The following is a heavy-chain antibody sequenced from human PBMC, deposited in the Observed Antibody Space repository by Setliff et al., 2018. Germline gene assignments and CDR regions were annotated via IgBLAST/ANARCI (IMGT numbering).Heavy chain of an antibody. CDR2: IKQDGSEK. CDR3: ARDHVYGSQYYYYYYGMDV. V-gene: IGHV3-7*01. Sequence: PGGSLRLSCAASGFTFSRYWMSWVRQATGKGLEWVANIKQDGSEKYYVDSVKGRFTISRDNAKNSLYLQMNSLRAEDTAVYYCARDHVYGSQYYYYYYGMDVWGQGTTVTVSS. CDR1: GFTFSRYW. D-gene: IGHD3-10*01. J-gene: IGHJ6*02.